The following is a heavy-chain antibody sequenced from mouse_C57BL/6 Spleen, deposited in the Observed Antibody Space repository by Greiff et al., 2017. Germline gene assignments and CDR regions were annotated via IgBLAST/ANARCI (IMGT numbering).Heavy chain of an antibody. V-gene: IGHV14-3*01. CDR2: IDPANGNT. J-gene: IGHJ1*03. CDR1: GFNIKNTY. D-gene: IGHD1-1*01. CDR3: ARDGITTVVATRWYFDV. Sequence: VQLKESVAELVRPGASVKLSCTASGFNIKNTYMHWVKQRPEQGLEWIGRIDPANGNTKYAPKFQGKATITADTSSNTAYLQLSSLTSEDTAIYYCARDGITTVVATRWYFDVWGTGTTVTVSS.